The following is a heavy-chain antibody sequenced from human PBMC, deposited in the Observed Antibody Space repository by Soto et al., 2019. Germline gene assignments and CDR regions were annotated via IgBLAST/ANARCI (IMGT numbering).Heavy chain of an antibody. V-gene: IGHV4-31*03. D-gene: IGHD2-15*01. CDR3: ARVRVAGYNRTGGWFDP. Sequence: PSETLSLTCTVSGGSISSGGYYWSWIRQHPGKGLEWIGYIYYSGSTYYNQSLKSRVNISVDTSKNQFSLKLSSVTAADTVVYYFARVRVAGYNRTGGWFDPWGQGTLVTVSS. J-gene: IGHJ5*02. CDR2: IYYSGST. CDR1: GGSISSGGYY.